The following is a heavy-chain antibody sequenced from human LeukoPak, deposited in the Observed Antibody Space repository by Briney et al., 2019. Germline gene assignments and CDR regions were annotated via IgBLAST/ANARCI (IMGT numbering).Heavy chain of an antibody. D-gene: IGHD6-19*01. J-gene: IGHJ4*02. CDR3: ARAVAGAFDY. Sequence: GGSLRLSCAASGFTFSSYTMNWVRQAPGKGLEWVAHINQDGSEKHYVDSVKGRFTISRDNAKNSLYLQMNSLRAEDTAVYYCARAVAGAFDYWGQGTLVTVSS. V-gene: IGHV3-7*03. CDR1: GFTFSSYT. CDR2: INQDGSEK.